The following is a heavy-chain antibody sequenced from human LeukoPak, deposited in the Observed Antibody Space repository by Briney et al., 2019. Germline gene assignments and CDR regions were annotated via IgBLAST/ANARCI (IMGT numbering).Heavy chain of an antibody. V-gene: IGHV3-30*02. D-gene: IGHD2-15*01. CDR1: GFTFSYNG. Sequence: GGSLRLSCVASGFTFSYNGMHWVRQAPGKGLEWVAFIRYDGSNKYYADSVKDRFTISRDNSKNTLYLQMNSLRDEDTAVYYCAKAFTARWSFDYWGQGTLVTVSS. CDR2: IRYDGSNK. J-gene: IGHJ4*02. CDR3: AKAFTARWSFDY.